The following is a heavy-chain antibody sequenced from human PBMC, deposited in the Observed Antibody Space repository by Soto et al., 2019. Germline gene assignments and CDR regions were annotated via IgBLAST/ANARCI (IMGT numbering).Heavy chain of an antibody. CDR3: ASTNILGAILFDY. CDR1: GGSISSSNW. V-gene: IGHV4-4*02. Sequence: QVQLQESGPGLVKPSGTLSLTCAVSGGSISSSNWWSWVRQPPGKGLEGIGEIYHSGSTNYNPSLKSRVTISVDKSKNQSSLKLSSVSAADTAVYYCASTNILGAILFDYWGQGTLDTVSS. CDR2: IYHSGST. D-gene: IGHD1-26*01. J-gene: IGHJ4*02.